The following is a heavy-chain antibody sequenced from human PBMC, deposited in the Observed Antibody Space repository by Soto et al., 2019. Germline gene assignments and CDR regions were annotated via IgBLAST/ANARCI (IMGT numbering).Heavy chain of an antibody. D-gene: IGHD3-10*01. Sequence: QVQLVQSGAEVKKPGSSVKVSCKASGGTFSSYTISWVRQAPGQGLEWMGRIIPILGIANYAQKFQGRVTITADQSTSTAYMELSSRRSEDTAVYYCARLGAYYFGSGRSMDPRDVWGQGTTVTVSS. CDR2: IIPILGIA. CDR1: GGTFSSYT. J-gene: IGHJ6*02. CDR3: ARLGAYYFGSGRSMDPRDV. V-gene: IGHV1-69*02.